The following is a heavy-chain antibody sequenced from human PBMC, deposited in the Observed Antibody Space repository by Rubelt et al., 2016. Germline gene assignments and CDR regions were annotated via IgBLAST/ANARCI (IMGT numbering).Heavy chain of an antibody. V-gene: IGHV1-46*01. CDR3: ARGSAARYHYGMDV. Sequence: RAAGEGLEWIGIINPSGGSTSCAQKFEGRVTVTRDTSSSTVYMEVSSLRDEDTAVYYCARGSAARYHYGMDVWGQGTTVTVSS. J-gene: IGHJ6*02. D-gene: IGHD6-19*01. CDR2: INPSGGST.